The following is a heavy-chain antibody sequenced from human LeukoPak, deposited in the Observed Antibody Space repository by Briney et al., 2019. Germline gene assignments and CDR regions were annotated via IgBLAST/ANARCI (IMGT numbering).Heavy chain of an antibody. V-gene: IGHV3-23*01. J-gene: IGHJ3*01. D-gene: IGHD2-2*01. CDR3: AKDRSCSGSSCNVGS. CDR2: ISGSGGST. Sequence: GGSLRLSCAASGFTFSSYAMSWARQAPGKGLEWVSAISGSGGSTYYAGSVKGRFTISRDNSKNTLYLQMSSLRAEDTAVYYCAKDRSCSGSSCNVGSWGQGTMVTVSS. CDR1: GFTFSSYA.